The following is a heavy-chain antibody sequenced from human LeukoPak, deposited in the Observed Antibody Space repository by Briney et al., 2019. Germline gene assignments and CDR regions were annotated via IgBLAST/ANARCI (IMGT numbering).Heavy chain of an antibody. V-gene: IGHV3-23*01. CDR2: ISGSGGST. CDR1: GFSFTAYW. D-gene: IGHD2-15*01. CDR3: AKTLGYCSGGSCYSGVIDY. J-gene: IGHJ4*02. Sequence: QPGGSLRLSCAASGFSFTAYWMSWVRQAPGKGLEWVSAISGSGGSTYYADSMKGRFTISRDNSKNTLYLQMNSLRAEDTAVYYCAKTLGYCSGGSCYSGVIDYWGQGTLVTVSS.